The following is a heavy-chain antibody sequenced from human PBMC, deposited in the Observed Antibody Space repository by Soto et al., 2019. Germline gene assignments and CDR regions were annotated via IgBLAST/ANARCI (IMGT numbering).Heavy chain of an antibody. CDR1: GGLFSSYA. V-gene: IGHV1-69*01. Sequence: EQLVQSGAEVKKPGSSVKVSCKASGGLFSSYAISWVRQAPGQGLEWMGGIIPVYRTLNYAQKFQGRVTITADESTVTAYRTLSSLASDDTAVYYCATGVIWIGYFTVDSWGQGTRVTVSS. CDR2: IIPVYRTL. CDR3: ATGVIWIGYFTVDS. D-gene: IGHD3-3*01. J-gene: IGHJ4*02.